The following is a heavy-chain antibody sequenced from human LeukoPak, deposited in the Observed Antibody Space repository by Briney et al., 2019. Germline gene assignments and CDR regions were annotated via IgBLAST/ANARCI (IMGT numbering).Heavy chain of an antibody. Sequence: PGGSLRLSCAASGFTVSSNYMSWVRQAPGEGLEWVSVIYSGGSTYYADSVKGRFTISRDNSKNTLYLQMNSLRAEDTAVYYCARVRDSSGREDDAFDIWGQGTMVTVSS. CDR3: ARVRDSSGREDDAFDI. V-gene: IGHV3-53*01. D-gene: IGHD6-19*01. CDR2: IYSGGST. CDR1: GFTVSSNY. J-gene: IGHJ3*02.